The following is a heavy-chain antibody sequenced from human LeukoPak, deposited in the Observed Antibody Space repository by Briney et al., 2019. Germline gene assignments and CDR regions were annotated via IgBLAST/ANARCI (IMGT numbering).Heavy chain of an antibody. V-gene: IGHV3-30*18. J-gene: IGHJ4*02. CDR2: ISYDGSNK. CDR3: AKDMWPDYGDYSPSFDY. Sequence: GGSLRLSCVASGFTFSTYGMHWVRQAPGKGLEWVAVISYDGSNKYYADSVKGRFTISRDNSKNTLYLLMNSLRAEDTAVYYCAKDMWPDYGDYSPSFDYWGQGTLVTVSS. CDR1: GFTFSTYG. D-gene: IGHD4-17*01.